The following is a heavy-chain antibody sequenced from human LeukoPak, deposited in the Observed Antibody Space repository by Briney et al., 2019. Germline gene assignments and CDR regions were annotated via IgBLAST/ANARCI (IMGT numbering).Heavy chain of an antibody. CDR2: IKEDGSEK. D-gene: IGHD6-25*01. Sequence: GSLRLSCAVSGFTFSGFWMSWVRQAPGKGLEWVANIKEDGSEKYYVDSVKGRFTISRDNAKNSLYLQMNSLRVEDTAVYYCARGKSGPDYWGQGTLLTVSS. J-gene: IGHJ4*02. CDR3: ARGKSGPDY. V-gene: IGHV3-7*01. CDR1: GFTFSGFW.